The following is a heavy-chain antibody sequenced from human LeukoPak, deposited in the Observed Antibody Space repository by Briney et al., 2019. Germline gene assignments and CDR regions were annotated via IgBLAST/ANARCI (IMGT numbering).Heavy chain of an antibody. CDR1: DGSISRYY. D-gene: IGHD3-10*01. J-gene: IGHJ4*02. CDR2: INYNGST. CDR3: ARQIYGSGSYYPFDD. V-gene: IGHV4-59*01. Sequence: SETLSLTCTVSDGSISRYYWSWIRQPPGKGLEWIAYINYNGSTNYNPSLKSRVTISVDTTKNQFSLKLGSVTTADTAVYYCARQIYGSGSYYPFDDWGQGILVTVSS.